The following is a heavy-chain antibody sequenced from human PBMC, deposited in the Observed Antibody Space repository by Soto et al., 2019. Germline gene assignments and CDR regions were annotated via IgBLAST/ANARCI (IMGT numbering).Heavy chain of an antibody. CDR3: ARAHYGPSGYYFYY. CDR1: GDSISSGGYS. CDR2: IYHTGST. Sequence: SETLSPTCTVSGDSISSGGYSWSWIRQPPQKGLEWIGYIYHTGSTSYSPSLKSRVTISVDKSKNQFSLILNSVTAADTAIYYCARAHYGPSGYYFYYWGKGTQVTVSS. V-gene: IGHV4-30-2*01. J-gene: IGHJ4*02. D-gene: IGHD3-22*01.